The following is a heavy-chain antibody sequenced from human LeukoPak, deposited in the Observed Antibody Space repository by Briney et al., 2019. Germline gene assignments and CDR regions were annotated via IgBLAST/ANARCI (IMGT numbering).Heavy chain of an antibody. V-gene: IGHV3-30-3*01. CDR1: GFTFSSYA. D-gene: IGHD1-26*01. J-gene: IGHJ4*02. CDR3: ARDGRVGNFDY. CDR2: ISYDGSNK. Sequence: PGGSLRLSCAASGFTFSSYAMHWVRQAPGKGLEWVAVISYDGSNKYYADSVKGRFTISRDNSKNTLYLQMNSLRAEDTAVYYCARDGRVGNFDYWGQGTLVTVSS.